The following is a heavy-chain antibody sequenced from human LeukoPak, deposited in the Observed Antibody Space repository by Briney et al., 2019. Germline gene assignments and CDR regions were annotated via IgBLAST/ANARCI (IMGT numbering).Heavy chain of an antibody. CDR3: ARGDSLGVAAAGPYY. CDR1: GYTFTGYY. J-gene: IGHJ4*02. V-gene: IGHV1-8*02. CDR2: MNPNSGNT. D-gene: IGHD6-13*01. Sequence: ASVKVSCKASGYTFTGYYMHWVRQATGQGLEWMGWMNPNSGNTGYAQKFQGRVTMTRNTSISTAYMELSSLRSEDTAVYYCARGDSLGVAAAGPYYWGQGTLVTVSS.